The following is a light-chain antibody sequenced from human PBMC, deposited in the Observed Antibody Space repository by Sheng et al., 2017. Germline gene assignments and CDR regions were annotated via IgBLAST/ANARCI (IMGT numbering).Light chain of an antibody. CDR3: QQYNSAPYT. J-gene: IGKJ2*01. Sequence: DIQMTQSPSSVSASVGDRVTITCRASQGISSWLAWYQQKPGKAPKLLIYKASTLESGVPSRFSGSGSGREYTLTISSLQPDDFATYYCQQYNSAPYTFGQGTKLEI. CDR2: KAS. CDR1: QGISSW. V-gene: IGKV1-12*01.